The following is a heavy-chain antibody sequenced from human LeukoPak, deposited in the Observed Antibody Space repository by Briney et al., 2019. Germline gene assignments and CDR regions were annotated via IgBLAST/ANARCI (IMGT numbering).Heavy chain of an antibody. V-gene: IGHV3-30-3*01. CDR1: GFTFSRYA. CDR2: ISYDANIGSNK. Sequence: GGSLRLSCATSGFTFSRYAMHWVRQAPGKGLEWVALISYDANIGSNKYYADSVKGRFTISRDNSKNALYLQMNSLRAEDTAVYYCARDGGYDFWSGYYQDYWGQGTLVTVSS. J-gene: IGHJ4*02. CDR3: ARDGGYDFWSGYYQDY. D-gene: IGHD3-3*01.